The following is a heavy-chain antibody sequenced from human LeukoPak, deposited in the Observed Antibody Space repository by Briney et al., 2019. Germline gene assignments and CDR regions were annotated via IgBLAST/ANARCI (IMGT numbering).Heavy chain of an antibody. J-gene: IGHJ4*02. D-gene: IGHD2-2*01. CDR1: GFTFSGYS. CDR3: ASLGSRHCSSTSCYDY. CDR2: ISSSSRYI. Sequence: GGSLRLSCAASGFTFSGYSMNWVRQAPGKGLKWVSSISSSSRYIYYADSVKGRFTISRDNAKNSLYLQMNSLRAEDTAVYFCASLGSRHCSSTSCYDYWGQGTLVTVSS. V-gene: IGHV3-21*01.